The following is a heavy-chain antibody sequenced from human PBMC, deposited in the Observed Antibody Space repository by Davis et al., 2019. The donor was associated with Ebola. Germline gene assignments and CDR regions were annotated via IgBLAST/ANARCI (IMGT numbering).Heavy chain of an antibody. V-gene: IGHV3-13*05. D-gene: IGHD6-25*01. Sequence: GESLKISCAASGFTFSSYDMHWVRQAKGKGLEWVSAIDTAGDPYYPGSVKGRFTISRENAKNSLYLQMNSLRAGDTAVYYCAGDSSSGDWYFDLWGRGTLVTVSS. CDR2: IDTAGDP. J-gene: IGHJ2*01. CDR3: AGDSSSGDWYFDL. CDR1: GFTFSSYD.